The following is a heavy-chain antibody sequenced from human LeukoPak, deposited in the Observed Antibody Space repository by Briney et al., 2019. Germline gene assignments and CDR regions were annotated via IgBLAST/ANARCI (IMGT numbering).Heavy chain of an antibody. CDR1: GGSISSSSYY. V-gene: IGHV4-39*07. Sequence: SETLSLTCTVSGGSISSSSYYWGWIRQPPGKGLEWIGSIYYSGSTYYNPSLKSRVTISVDTSKNQFSLKLSSVTAADTAVYYCARAAPDCSSTSCFSSAFDYWGQGTLVTVSS. CDR2: IYYSGST. J-gene: IGHJ4*02. CDR3: ARAAPDCSSTSCFSSAFDY. D-gene: IGHD2-2*01.